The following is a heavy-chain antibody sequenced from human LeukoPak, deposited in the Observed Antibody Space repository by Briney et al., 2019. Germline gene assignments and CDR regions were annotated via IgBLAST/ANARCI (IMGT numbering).Heavy chain of an antibody. J-gene: IGHJ4*02. Sequence: GGSLRLSCAASGFTFSSYGMHWVRQAPDRGLEWMAVMVDDGSEKFYADSVKGRFTISRDNSKNMLYLQMNSLRDEDTAVYYCARDPDWLEYGGQGTLVTVSS. CDR2: MVDDGSEK. CDR3: ARDPDWLEY. D-gene: IGHD3/OR15-3a*01. V-gene: IGHV3-30*03. CDR1: GFTFSSYG.